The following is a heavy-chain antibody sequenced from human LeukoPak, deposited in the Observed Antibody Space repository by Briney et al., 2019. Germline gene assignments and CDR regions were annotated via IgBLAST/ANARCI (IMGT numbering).Heavy chain of an antibody. D-gene: IGHD3-16*01. CDR3: AAPLIGQGVSLGY. Sequence: ASVKVSCKASGYTFTTYGISWLRQAPGQGLEWMGWITTYSGNTYYAQKLQGRVTMTTDTSTSTAYMELRSLRSDATAVYYCAAPLIGQGVSLGYWGQGTLVTVSS. CDR1: GYTFTTYG. J-gene: IGHJ4*02. V-gene: IGHV1-18*01. CDR2: ITTYSGNT.